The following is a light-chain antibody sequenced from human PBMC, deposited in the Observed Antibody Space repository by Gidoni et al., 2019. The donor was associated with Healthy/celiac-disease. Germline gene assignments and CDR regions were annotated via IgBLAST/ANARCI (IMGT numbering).Light chain of an antibody. J-gene: IGKJ1*01. CDR1: QRVSSSY. Sequence: ELVLTQSPGTLSLSPGERATLSCRASQRVSSSYLAWYQQKPVQAPRLLIYVASSRATGIPDRFSGSGSGTDFTLTISRLEPEDFAVYYCQQYGSSPWTFXQXTKVEIK. CDR3: QQYGSSPWT. V-gene: IGKV3-20*01. CDR2: VAS.